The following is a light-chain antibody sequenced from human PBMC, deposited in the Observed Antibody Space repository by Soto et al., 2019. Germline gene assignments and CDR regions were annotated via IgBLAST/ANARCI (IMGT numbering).Light chain of an antibody. Sequence: IVLTQSPATLSVSPGERDTLSCRASQSVTSKITWYEQKPGQAPRLLIYRASPRATGLPARFSVSGFGTESTPTISSLQSEDFAVYYSQQYNTWALTFGGGTKVEIK. V-gene: IGKV3-15*01. J-gene: IGKJ4*01. CDR3: QQYNTWALT. CDR2: RAS. CDR1: QSVTSK.